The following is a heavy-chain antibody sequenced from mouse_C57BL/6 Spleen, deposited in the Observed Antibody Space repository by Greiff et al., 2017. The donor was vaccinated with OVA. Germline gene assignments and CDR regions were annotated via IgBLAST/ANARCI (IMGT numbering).Heavy chain of an antibody. CDR2: ISYDGSN. V-gene: IGHV3-6*01. J-gene: IGHJ1*03. CDR3: ARRGTSNWYFDV. CDR1: GYSITSGYY. Sequence: EVQLQESGPGLVKPSQSLSLTCSVTGYSITSGYYWNWIRQFPGNKLEWMGDISYDGSNNNNPSLNNRNSITRDTSKNQFFLRLNSVTTDDTAPYYCARRGTSNWYFDVWGTGTTVTVSS. D-gene: IGHD3-3*01.